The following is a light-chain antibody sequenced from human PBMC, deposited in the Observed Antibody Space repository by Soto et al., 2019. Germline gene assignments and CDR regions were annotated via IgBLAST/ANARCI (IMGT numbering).Light chain of an antibody. J-gene: IGKJ2*01. V-gene: IGKV4-1*01. CDR2: WAS. Sequence: DIVMTQSPDSLAVSLGERATINCKSSQSLLFSSDNRNNLTWYQQKPGQPPKLLLSWASTRESGVPDRFSGSGSGTDFTLNISSLQAEDVAVYYCHQHYSTPYTFGQGTKLEIK. CDR1: QSLLFSSDNRNN. CDR3: HQHYSTPYT.